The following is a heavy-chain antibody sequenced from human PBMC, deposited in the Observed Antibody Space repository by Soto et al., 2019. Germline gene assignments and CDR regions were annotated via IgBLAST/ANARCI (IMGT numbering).Heavy chain of an antibody. CDR3: ARLPGVRGVFDGFNV. CDR1: GDSFSTYS. CDR2: IFSSDSNA. Sequence: GESLKISCKGSGDSFSTYSIGWVRQVPGKGLEWIGNIFSSDSNAGYSPSFQGQVTISVDKSISTAYLQWSSLKASDTAMYFCARLPGVRGVFDGFNVWGQGTMVTVSS. J-gene: IGHJ3*01. V-gene: IGHV5-51*01. D-gene: IGHD3-10*01.